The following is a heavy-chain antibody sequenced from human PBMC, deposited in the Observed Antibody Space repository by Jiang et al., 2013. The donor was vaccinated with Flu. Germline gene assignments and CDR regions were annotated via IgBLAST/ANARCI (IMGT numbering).Heavy chain of an antibody. J-gene: IGHJ4*02. V-gene: IGHV3-7*03. Sequence: VQLLESGGGLVQPGGSLRLSCAASGFTFSSFSMTWVRQAPGKGLEWVANMKQDGSEIYYVDSVKGRFTISRDNGKNSLYLQMNSLRVEDTAVYYCARGRRGPDYWGQGTLV. CDR1: GFTFSSFS. CDR2: MKQDGSEI. CDR3: ARGRRGPDY.